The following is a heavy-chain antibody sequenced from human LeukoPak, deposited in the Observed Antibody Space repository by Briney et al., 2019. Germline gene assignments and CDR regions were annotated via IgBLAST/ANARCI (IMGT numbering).Heavy chain of an antibody. CDR2: ISAYNGNT. CDR1: GYTFTSYG. Sequence: ASVKVSCKASGYTFTSYGISWVRQAPGQGPEWMGWISAYNGNTNYAQKLQGRVTMTTDTSTSTAYMELRSLRSDDTAVYYCASHWGAIYYFDYWGQGTLVTVSS. V-gene: IGHV1-18*01. J-gene: IGHJ4*02. D-gene: IGHD3-10*01. CDR3: ASHWGAIYYFDY.